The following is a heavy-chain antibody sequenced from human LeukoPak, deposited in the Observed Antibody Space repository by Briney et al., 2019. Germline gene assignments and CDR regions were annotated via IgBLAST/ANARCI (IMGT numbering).Heavy chain of an antibody. CDR1: GFTFSSYW. J-gene: IGHJ4*02. V-gene: IGHV3-7*01. CDR3: ARRFIAAAFFDH. CDR2: IKEDGSEK. D-gene: IGHD6-13*01. Sequence: PGGSLRLSCAASGFTFSSYWMSWVRQAPGKGLEWAANIKEDGSEKYYVDSVRGRFTLSRDNAKNSLYLQMNSLRAEDTAVYYCARRFIAAAFFDHWGQGTLVAVSS.